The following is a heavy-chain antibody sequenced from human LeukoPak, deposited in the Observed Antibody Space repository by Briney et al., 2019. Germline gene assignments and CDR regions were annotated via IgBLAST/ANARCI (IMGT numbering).Heavy chain of an antibody. CDR3: ARDLNLRRLWFGESDYYYYYMDV. CDR2: ISAYNGNT. J-gene: IGHJ6*03. D-gene: IGHD3-10*01. CDR1: GGTFSSYG. V-gene: IGHV1-18*01. Sequence: VASVKVSCKASGGTFSSYGISWVRQAPGQGLEWMGWISAYNGNTNYAQKLQGRVTMTTDTSTSTAYMELRSLRSDDTAVYYCARDLNLRRLWFGESDYYYYYMDVWGKGTTVTVSS.